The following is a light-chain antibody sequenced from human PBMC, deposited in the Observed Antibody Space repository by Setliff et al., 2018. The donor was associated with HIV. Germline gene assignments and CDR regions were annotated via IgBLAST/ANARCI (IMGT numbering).Light chain of an antibody. V-gene: IGLV2-14*01. Sequence: QSALAQPASVSGSPGQSITISCTGTSRDVGGYNYVSWYQQHPGKAPKLIIYEVRNRPSGVSNRYSGSKSGNTASLTISGLQTEDEADYYCTSYASSSTFVFGSGTKVT. CDR1: SRDVGGYNY. CDR3: TSYASSSTFV. J-gene: IGLJ1*01. CDR2: EVR.